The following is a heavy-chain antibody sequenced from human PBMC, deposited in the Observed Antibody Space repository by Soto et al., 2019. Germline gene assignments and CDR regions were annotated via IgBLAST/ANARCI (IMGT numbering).Heavy chain of an antibody. CDR2: IHDHSDRI. D-gene: IGHD3-9*01. Sequence: EVKLVESGGGLVQPGRSLRLSCAASGFTSNDYAMHWVRQAPGKGLEWVSGIHDHSDRIDYGDSVKGGFATSRDNAKNSLYLQMNSLRPEDTAVYYCVKDGLTGGADYWGPGTLVTVSS. CDR1: GFTSNDYA. V-gene: IGHV3-9*02. CDR3: VKDGLTGGADY. J-gene: IGHJ4*02.